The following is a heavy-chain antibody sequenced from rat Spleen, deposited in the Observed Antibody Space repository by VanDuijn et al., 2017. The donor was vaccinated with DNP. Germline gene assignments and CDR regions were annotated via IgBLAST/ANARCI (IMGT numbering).Heavy chain of an antibody. CDR1: GFTFSNYG. J-gene: IGHJ2*01. CDR3: TTDLSGAFDY. D-gene: IGHD3-1*01. Sequence: EVQLVESGGGLVQPGGSLKLSCAASGFTFSNYGMAWVRQTPTKGLEWVASIHTGGSTYYRDPVKGRFTISRDNAKSTLYLQMDSLRSEDTATYYCTTDLSGAFDYWGQGVMVTVSS. V-gene: IGHV5-27*01. CDR2: IHTGGST.